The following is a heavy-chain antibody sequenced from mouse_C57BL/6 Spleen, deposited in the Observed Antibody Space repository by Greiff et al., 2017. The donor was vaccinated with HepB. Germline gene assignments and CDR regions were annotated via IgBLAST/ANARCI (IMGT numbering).Heavy chain of an antibody. CDR1: GFNIKDDY. CDR2: IDPENGDT. CDR3: TTLTGTGGFDY. J-gene: IGHJ2*01. V-gene: IGHV14-4*01. D-gene: IGHD4-1*01. Sequence: EVQLQQSGAELVRPGASVKLSCTASGFNIKDDYMHWVKQRPEQGLEWIGWIDPENGDTEYASKFQGKATITADPSSNTAYLQLSSLTSEDTAVYYCTTLTGTGGFDYWGQGTTLTVSS.